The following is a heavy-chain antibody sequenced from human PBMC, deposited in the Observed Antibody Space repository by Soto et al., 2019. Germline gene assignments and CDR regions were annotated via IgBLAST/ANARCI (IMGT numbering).Heavy chain of an antibody. V-gene: IGHV1-24*01. CDR3: ATKVYYDFWSGYYKGAFDI. J-gene: IGHJ3*02. CDR1: GYTLTELS. D-gene: IGHD3-3*01. CDR2: FDPEDGET. Sequence: ASVKVSCKVSGYTLTELSMHWVRQAPGKGLEWMGGFDPEDGETIYAQKFQGRVTMTEDTSTDTAYMELSSLRSEDTAVYYCATKVYYDFWSGYYKGAFDIWGQGTMVTVSS.